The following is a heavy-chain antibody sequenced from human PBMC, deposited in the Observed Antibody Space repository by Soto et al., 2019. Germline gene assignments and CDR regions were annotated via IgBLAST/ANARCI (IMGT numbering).Heavy chain of an antibody. V-gene: IGHV4-34*01. J-gene: IGHJ4*02. Sequence: QVQLQQWGAGLLKPSETLSLTCAVYGGSFSGYYWSWIRQPPGKGLEWIGEINHSGSTNYNPSLKSRVTISVDTSKNQFSLKLSSVTAADTAVYYCARVRGYGYGLGFDYWGQGTLVTVSS. CDR3: ARVRGYGYGLGFDY. CDR2: INHSGST. CDR1: GGSFSGYY. D-gene: IGHD5-18*01.